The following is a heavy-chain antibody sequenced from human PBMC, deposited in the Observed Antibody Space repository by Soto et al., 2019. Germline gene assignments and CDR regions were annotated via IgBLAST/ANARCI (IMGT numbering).Heavy chain of an antibody. CDR3: ARLCSGNWFDP. CDR1: GGSISSSSYY. Sequence: SETLSLTCTVSGGSISSSSYYWGWIRQPPGKGLEWIGSIYYSGSTYYNPSLKSRVTISVDTSKNQFSLKLSSVTAADTAVYYCARLCSGNWFDPWGQGTLVTVSS. D-gene: IGHD3-10*02. CDR2: IYYSGST. V-gene: IGHV4-39*01. J-gene: IGHJ5*02.